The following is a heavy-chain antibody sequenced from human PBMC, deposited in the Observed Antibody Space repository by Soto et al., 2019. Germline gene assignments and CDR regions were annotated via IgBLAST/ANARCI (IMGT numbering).Heavy chain of an antibody. J-gene: IGHJ4*02. CDR2: INHSGST. CDR3: ARLHYYDSSGYYTWN. Sequence: SETLSLTCAVYGGSFSGYYWTWIRQPPGTGLEWIGEINHSGSTNYNPSLKSRVTISVDTSKNQFSLKLTSVTAADTAVYYCARLHYYDSSGYYTWNWGQGTLVTVSS. V-gene: IGHV4-34*01. D-gene: IGHD3-22*01. CDR1: GGSFSGYY.